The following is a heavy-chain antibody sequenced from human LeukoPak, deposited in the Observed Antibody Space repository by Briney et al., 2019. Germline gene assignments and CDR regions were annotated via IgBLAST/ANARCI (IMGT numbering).Heavy chain of an antibody. CDR3: ARQKGDRDWFDP. J-gene: IGHJ5*02. D-gene: IGHD3-22*01. CDR1: GGSISTCSYY. V-gene: IGHV4-39*01. CDR2: IYYSGST. Sequence: SETLSLTCTVSGGSISTCSYYWGWIPPAPGKGLEWIGNIYYSGSTYYNPSLKSRVTISVDTSKNQFSLKLTSVTAEDTAVYYCARQKGDRDWFDPWGQGTLVTVSS.